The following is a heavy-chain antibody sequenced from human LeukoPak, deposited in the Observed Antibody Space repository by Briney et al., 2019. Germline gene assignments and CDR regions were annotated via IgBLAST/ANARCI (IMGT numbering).Heavy chain of an antibody. D-gene: IGHD6-19*01. CDR1: GGSIGKYY. V-gene: IGHV4-59*08. CDR2: IYYNGAT. Sequence: PSETLSLTCTVSGGSIGKYYWSWIRQPPGKGLEWIGYIYYNGATNYNPSLKSRVTMSIDTSKNQFSLKLNSVTAADTAVYYCASNPGSGWIDYWGQGTLVTVSS. J-gene: IGHJ4*02. CDR3: ASNPGSGWIDY.